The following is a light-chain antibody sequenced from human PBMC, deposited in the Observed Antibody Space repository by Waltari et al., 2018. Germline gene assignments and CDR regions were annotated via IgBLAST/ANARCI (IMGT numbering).Light chain of an antibody. CDR1: QGIRND. V-gene: IGKV1-17*01. CDR2: AAS. J-gene: IGKJ4*01. CDR3: LQHNSFPLT. Sequence: DIQMTQSPSSLSASVGDRVTITCRASQGIRNDLAWYQQKPGKAPKRLIYAASSLQSGVPSRFSGRGSGTGFTLTVSSLQPEDAATYYCLQHNSFPLTFGGGTNVEIK.